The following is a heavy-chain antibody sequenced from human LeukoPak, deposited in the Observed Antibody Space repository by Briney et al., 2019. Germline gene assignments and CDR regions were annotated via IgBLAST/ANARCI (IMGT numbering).Heavy chain of an antibody. CDR2: ISGSGGST. CDR3: AKETNGAMVRGVIIVRPWDY. J-gene: IGHJ4*02. Sequence: GGSLRLSCAASGFTFSSYAVSWVRQAPGKGLEWVSAISGSGGSTYYADSVKGRFTISRDNSKNTLYLQMNSLRAEDTAVYYCAKETNGAMVRGVIIVRPWDYWGQGTLVTVSS. V-gene: IGHV3-23*01. D-gene: IGHD3-10*01. CDR1: GFTFSSYA.